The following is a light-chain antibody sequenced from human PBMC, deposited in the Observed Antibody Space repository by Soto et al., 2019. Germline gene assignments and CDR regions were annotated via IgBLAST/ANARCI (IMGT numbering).Light chain of an antibody. CDR3: CSDAGASV. CDR1: STDVGHYNS. J-gene: IGLJ3*02. CDR2: DVT. V-gene: IGLV2-11*01. Sequence: QSALTQPRSASGSPGQSVTISCTGTSTDVGHYNSVSWYRQHPGKAPKLIIYDVTHRPSGVPERFSGSKSGNTASLTISGLQAEAEDYYYCCSDAGASVFGAGTKLTVL.